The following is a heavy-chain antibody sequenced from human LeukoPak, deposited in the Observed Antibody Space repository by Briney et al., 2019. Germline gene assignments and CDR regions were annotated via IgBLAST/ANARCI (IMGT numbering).Heavy chain of an antibody. CDR2: IKSDGSST. Sequence: GGSLRLSCAVSGFTFRSYWMHWVRQAPGKGLVWVSSIKSDGSSTAYADSVKGRFTISRDNAENTLYLQMNSLRVEDTAVYYCARISTMVRHYWGQGTLVTVSS. D-gene: IGHD3-10*01. J-gene: IGHJ4*02. V-gene: IGHV3-74*03. CDR1: GFTFRSYW. CDR3: ARISTMVRHY.